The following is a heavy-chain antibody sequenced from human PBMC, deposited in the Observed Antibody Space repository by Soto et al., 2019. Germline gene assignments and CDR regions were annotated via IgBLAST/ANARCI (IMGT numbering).Heavy chain of an antibody. CDR1: GFTFTSYS. V-gene: IGHV3-21*01. J-gene: IGHJ1*01. CDR3: ARARGGRYSDH. D-gene: IGHD1-26*01. CDR2: VSSNSIYI. Sequence: EVQLVESGGGLVKPGGSLRLSCAASGFTFTSYSMNWVRKAAGKGLEWVASVSSNSIYIYHADSMKGRFTISRDNARNSVYLQMKSLRAEDTAAYCCARARGGRYSDHWGQCYLVTVSS.